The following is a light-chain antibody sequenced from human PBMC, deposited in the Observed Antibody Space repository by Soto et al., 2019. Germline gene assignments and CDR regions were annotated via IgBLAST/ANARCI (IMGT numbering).Light chain of an antibody. CDR1: QSVSSSF. V-gene: IGKV3-20*01. CDR3: QQYDKWPPYT. Sequence: EIVLTQSPGTLSLSPGERATLSCRASQSVSSSFLAWYQQKPGQAPRLLIYGASNRATGIPDRFSGSGSGTDFTLTISSLQSEDFAVYYCQQYDKWPPYTFGQGTKLEIK. J-gene: IGKJ2*01. CDR2: GAS.